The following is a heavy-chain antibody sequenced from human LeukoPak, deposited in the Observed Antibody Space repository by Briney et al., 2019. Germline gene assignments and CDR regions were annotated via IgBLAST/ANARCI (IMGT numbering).Heavy chain of an antibody. Sequence: ASVKVSCKASGYTFTGYYMHWVRQAPGQGLEWMGWINPNSGGTNYAQKFQGRVTMTRDTSISTAYMELSRPRSDDTAVYYCARGEGYYDSSGYSDWGQGTLVTVSS. CDR2: INPNSGGT. V-gene: IGHV1-2*02. CDR1: GYTFTGYY. D-gene: IGHD3-22*01. J-gene: IGHJ4*02. CDR3: ARGEGYYDSSGYSD.